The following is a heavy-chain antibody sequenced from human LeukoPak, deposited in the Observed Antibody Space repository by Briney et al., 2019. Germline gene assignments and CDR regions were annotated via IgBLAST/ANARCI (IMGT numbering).Heavy chain of an antibody. J-gene: IGHJ4*02. CDR3: ARDHIVAGSVYFDY. V-gene: IGHV3-30*01. CDR1: GFTFSSYA. Sequence: PGGSLRLSCAASGFTFSSYAMHWVRQAPGKGLEWVAVISYDGSNKYYADSVKGRFTISSDNSKNTLYLQMNSLRAEDTAVYYCARDHIVAGSVYFDYWGQGTLVTVSS. CDR2: ISYDGSNK. D-gene: IGHD2-15*01.